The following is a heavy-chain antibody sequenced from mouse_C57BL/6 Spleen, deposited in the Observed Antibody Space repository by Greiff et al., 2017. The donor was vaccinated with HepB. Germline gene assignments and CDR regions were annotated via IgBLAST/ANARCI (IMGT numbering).Heavy chain of an antibody. Sequence: EVKLVESGPGLVKPSQSLSLTCSVTGYSITSGYYWNWIRQFPGNKLEWMGYISYDGSNNYNPSLKNRISITRDTSKNQFFLKLNSVTTEDTATYYCARGYYSNFFDYWGQGTTLTVSS. CDR2: ISYDGSN. V-gene: IGHV3-6*01. CDR1: GYSITSGYY. CDR3: ARGYYSNFFDY. J-gene: IGHJ2*01. D-gene: IGHD2-5*01.